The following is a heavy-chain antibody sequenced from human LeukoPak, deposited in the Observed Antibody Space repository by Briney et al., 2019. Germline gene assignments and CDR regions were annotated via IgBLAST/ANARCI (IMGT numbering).Heavy chain of an antibody. D-gene: IGHD6-6*01. V-gene: IGHV4-4*07. CDR3: ARDGRSRYDSSHY. CDR1: GGSISSYY. J-gene: IGHJ4*02. Sequence: SETLSLTCTVSGGSISSYYWSWIRQPAGKGLEWIGRIYTTGGTNYNPSLKSRVTMSLDTSKNQCSLILSSVTAADTAVYYCARDGRSRYDSSHYWGQGTLVTVSS. CDR2: IYTTGGT.